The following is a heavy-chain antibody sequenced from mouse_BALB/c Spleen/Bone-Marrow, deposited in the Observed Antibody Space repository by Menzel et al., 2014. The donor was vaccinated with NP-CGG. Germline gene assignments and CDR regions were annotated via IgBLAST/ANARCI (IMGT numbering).Heavy chain of an antibody. CDR3: ARDCDHDY. Sequence: EVKLVESGGGLVQPGGSLKLSCAASGFTFSSYGMSWVRQTPDKRLELVATINSNGGSTYYPDSVKGRFTISRDNAKNTLYLQMSSLKSEDTAMYYCARDCDHDYWGQGTTLTVSS. J-gene: IGHJ2*01. V-gene: IGHV5-6-3*01. D-gene: IGHD3-1*01. CDR1: GFTFSSYG. CDR2: INSNGGST.